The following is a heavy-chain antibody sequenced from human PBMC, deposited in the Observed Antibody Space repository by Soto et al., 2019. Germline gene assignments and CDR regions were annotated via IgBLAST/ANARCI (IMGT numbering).Heavy chain of an antibody. CDR3: ARHRHPRGTVGATSPLDP. CDR1: GFSVSSNY. D-gene: IGHD1-26*01. J-gene: IGHJ5*02. Sequence: GGSLRLSCAISGFSVSSNYLIWVRQAPGKGLEWVSVHYSGGGTYYADSVQGRFTISRDKSNNTLYLQMRRVRVEDTAVYFCARHRHPRGTVGATSPLDPWGQGTQVTVSS. V-gene: IGHV3-53*01. CDR2: HYSGGGT.